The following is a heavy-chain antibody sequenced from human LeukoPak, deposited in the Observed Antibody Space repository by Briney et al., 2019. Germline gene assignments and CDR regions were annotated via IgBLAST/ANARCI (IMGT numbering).Heavy chain of an antibody. CDR1: GGSISSSSYY. CDR2: IYYSGST. V-gene: IGHV4-39*07. CDR3: ASLILIAAGSDF. J-gene: IGHJ4*02. Sequence: SETLSLTCTVSGGSISSSSYYWGWIRQPPGKGLEWIGSIYYSGSTYYNPSLKSRVTISIDTSKNQFSLHLTSVTAADTAVYYCASLILIAAGSDFWGQGNLVTVSS. D-gene: IGHD6-13*01.